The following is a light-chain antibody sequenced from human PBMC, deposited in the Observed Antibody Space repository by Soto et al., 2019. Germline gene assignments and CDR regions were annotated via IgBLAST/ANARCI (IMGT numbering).Light chain of an antibody. V-gene: IGKV3-11*01. CDR2: DAS. CDR3: QQRSNWPT. Sequence: DIVLTQSPATLSLSPGERATLSCRASQSVSSYLAWYQQKPGQAPRLLIYDASSRATGIPARFSGSGSGTEFTLTISSLEPEDFAVYYCQQRSNWPTFGQGTKVEIK. CDR1: QSVSSY. J-gene: IGKJ1*01.